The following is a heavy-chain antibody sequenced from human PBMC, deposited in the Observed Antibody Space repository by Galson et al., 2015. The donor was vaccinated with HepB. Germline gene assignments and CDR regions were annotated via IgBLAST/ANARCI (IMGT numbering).Heavy chain of an antibody. J-gene: IGHJ5*02. CDR1: GFTFSRYN. CDR2: ISATSSTI. CDR3: ARDSRATFGEPNWFDP. D-gene: IGHD3-3*01. Sequence: SLRLSCAASGFTFSRYNMNWVRQVPGKGLERISYISATSSTIEYADAVKGRFTISRDNAKNSLFLQMSSLRAEDTAVYYCARDSRATFGEPNWFDPWGQGTLVTVSS. V-gene: IGHV3-48*01.